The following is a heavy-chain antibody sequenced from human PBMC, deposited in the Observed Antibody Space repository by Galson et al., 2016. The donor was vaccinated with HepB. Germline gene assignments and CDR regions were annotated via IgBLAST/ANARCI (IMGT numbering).Heavy chain of an antibody. Sequence: SLRLSCAASGFVFSNYGMHWVRQAPGKGLELVAGLSYNGLNQHYPDSLMGRFTVSRDNSKSIMYLQMDSLRPDDTAVYYCTKQVAEGGLGDTWGQGTVVTVSS. CDR3: TKQVAEGGLGDT. J-gene: IGHJ5*02. CDR1: GFVFSNYG. V-gene: IGHV3-30*18. CDR2: LSYNGLNQ. D-gene: IGHD2-15*01.